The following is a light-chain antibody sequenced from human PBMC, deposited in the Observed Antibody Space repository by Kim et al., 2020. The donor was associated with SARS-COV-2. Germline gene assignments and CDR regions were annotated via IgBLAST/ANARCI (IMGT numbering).Light chain of an antibody. J-gene: IGLJ2*01. CDR3: SSYAGSNNLI. CDR1: SMDSGGYND. V-gene: IGLV2-8*01. Sequence: GQSVNFACTGTSMDSGGYNDGAWEQQHPGKAPKLMIYEVSERPSGVPDRLYGYKSGNTASLTVSGRQAEDEADYYCSSYAGSNNLIFGGGTQLTVL. CDR2: EVS.